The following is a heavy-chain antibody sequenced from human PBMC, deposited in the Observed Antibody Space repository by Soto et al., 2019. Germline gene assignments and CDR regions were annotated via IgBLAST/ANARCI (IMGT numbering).Heavy chain of an antibody. J-gene: IGHJ3*02. Sequence: GASVKVSCKASGGTFSSYAISWVRRAPGQGLEWMGGIIPIFGTANYAQKFQGRVTITADESTSTAYMELSSLRSEDTAVYYCARADIVGATRDAFDIWGQGTMVTVSS. D-gene: IGHD1-26*01. CDR1: GGTFSSYA. CDR2: IIPIFGTA. CDR3: ARADIVGATRDAFDI. V-gene: IGHV1-69*13.